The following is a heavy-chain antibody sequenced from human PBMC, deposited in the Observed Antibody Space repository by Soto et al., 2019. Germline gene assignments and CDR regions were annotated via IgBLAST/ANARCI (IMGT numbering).Heavy chain of an antibody. V-gene: IGHV3-11*01. CDR2: ISSSGSNI. Sequence: GGSLRLSCAASGFTFSDYYMSWIRQAPGKGLEWVSYISSSGSNIYYADSVKGRFTISRDNAKNSLYLQMNSLRAEDTAVYYCARDRMVRGVNYYMDVWGKGTTVTVSS. CDR3: ARDRMVRGVNYYMDV. J-gene: IGHJ6*03. CDR1: GFTFSDYY. D-gene: IGHD3-10*01.